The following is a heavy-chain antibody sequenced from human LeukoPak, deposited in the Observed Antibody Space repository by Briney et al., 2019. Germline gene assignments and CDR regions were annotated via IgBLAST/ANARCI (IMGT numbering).Heavy chain of an antibody. CDR2: IYYSGST. V-gene: IGHV4-59*01. Sequence: PSETLSLTCTVSGGSLSSYYWSWIRQPPGKGLEWIGYIYYSGSTNYNPSLKSRVTISVDTSKNQFSLKLSSVTAADPAVYYCARMDTAMDYYYYYGMDVWGQGTTVTVSS. D-gene: IGHD5-18*01. CDR3: ARMDTAMDYYYYYGMDV. J-gene: IGHJ6*02. CDR1: GGSLSSYY.